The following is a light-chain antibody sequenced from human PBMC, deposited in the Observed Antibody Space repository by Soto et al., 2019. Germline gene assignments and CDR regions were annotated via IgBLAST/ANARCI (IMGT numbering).Light chain of an antibody. CDR2: NAS. Sequence: AIQLTQSPSSLSAFVGDRATITCRASHDISSALAWYQQKPGRAPKLLIYNASKLQSGVPSRFSGSGYGTDFTLTISSLQPEDFATYSCQQFNNYPRTFGQGTKVDI. CDR1: HDISSA. V-gene: IGKV1D-13*01. CDR3: QQFNNYPRT. J-gene: IGKJ1*01.